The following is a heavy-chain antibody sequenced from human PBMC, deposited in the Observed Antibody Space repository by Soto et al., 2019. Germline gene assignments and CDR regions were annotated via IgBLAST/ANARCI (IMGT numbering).Heavy chain of an antibody. CDR1: GYTFTKYG. D-gene: IGHD2-2*02. CDR2: IGVYNGKT. CDR3: SRARYCTSPSCYNHYYYGMDI. V-gene: IGHV1-18*04. Sequence: QEQLVQSGGEVKKPGASVRVSCKASGYTFTKYGITWVRQAPGQGLEWMGWIGVYNGKTNYARKLQGRVIMTADTSASTADMELRLLRSDDTAVYYCSRARYCTSPSCYNHYYYGMDIWGQGTTVSVSS. J-gene: IGHJ6*02.